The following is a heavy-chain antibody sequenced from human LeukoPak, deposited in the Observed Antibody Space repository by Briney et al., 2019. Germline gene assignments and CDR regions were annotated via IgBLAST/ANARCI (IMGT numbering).Heavy chain of an antibody. CDR3: ARAVVGATTDYYYYMDV. J-gene: IGHJ6*03. V-gene: IGHV1-69*05. D-gene: IGHD1-26*01. CDR2: IIPIFGTA. CDR1: GCTFSNYA. Sequence: ASVKVSCKASGCTFSNYAISWVRQAPGQGLEWMGGIIPIFGTANYAQKFQGRVTITTDESTSTAYMELSSLRSEDTAVYYCARAVVGATTDYYYYMDVWGKGTTVTVSS.